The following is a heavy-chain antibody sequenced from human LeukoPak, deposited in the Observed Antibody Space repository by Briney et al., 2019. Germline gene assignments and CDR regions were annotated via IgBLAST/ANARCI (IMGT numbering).Heavy chain of an antibody. CDR2: FYTGGTS. V-gene: IGHV4-4*07. Sequence: SETLSLTCTVSGDSFSGYHWSWIRQSAEKGLEWIGIFYTGGTSNYNPSLKSRVTMSLDTSKRQFSLTLTSVTAADTAVYYCARTREYKQWPFDLWGQGTTVTVSS. D-gene: IGHD6-19*01. J-gene: IGHJ6*02. CDR3: ARTREYKQWPFDL. CDR1: GDSFSGYH.